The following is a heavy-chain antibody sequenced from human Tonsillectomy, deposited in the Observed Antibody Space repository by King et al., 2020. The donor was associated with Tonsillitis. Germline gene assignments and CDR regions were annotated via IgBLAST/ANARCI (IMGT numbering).Heavy chain of an antibody. D-gene: IGHD6-13*01. CDR3: ARSGSYSSTWNYFDY. CDR2: ISAYNGDT. Sequence: QVQLVESGAEVKKPGASVKVSCKTSGYSFSSYGISWVRQAPGQGLEWMGWISAYNGDTNYAQKFQGRVTMTTDTSTSTAYMELRSLRSDDTAVYYCARSGSYSSTWNYFDYWGQGTLVTVSS. V-gene: IGHV1-18*01. J-gene: IGHJ4*02. CDR1: GYSFSSYG.